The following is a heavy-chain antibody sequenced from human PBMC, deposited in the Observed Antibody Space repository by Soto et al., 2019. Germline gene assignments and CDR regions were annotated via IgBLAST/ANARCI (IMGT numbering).Heavy chain of an antibody. CDR2: INPSGGST. CDR3: ARDRPEDYYDSSGYYPLDY. V-gene: IGHV1-46*01. Sequence: ASVKVSCKASGYTFTSYYMHWVRQAPGQGLEWMGIINPSGGSTSYAQKFQGRVTMTRDTSTSTVYMELSSLRSEDTAVYYCARDRPEDYYDSSGYYPLDYWGQGTLVTVSS. J-gene: IGHJ4*02. D-gene: IGHD3-22*01. CDR1: GYTFTSYY.